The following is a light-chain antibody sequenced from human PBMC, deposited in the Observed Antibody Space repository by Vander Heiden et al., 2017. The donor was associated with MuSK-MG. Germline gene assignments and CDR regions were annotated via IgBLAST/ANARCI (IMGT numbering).Light chain of an antibody. J-gene: IGKJ4*01. Sequence: EIVLTQSPATLSLSPGERATLSCRASQSVSSYLAWYQQKPGQAPRLLIYDASNRATGIPARFSGSGSGTDSTLTISSLEPEDFAVYYCQQLSNWPPLTFGGGTKVEIK. CDR3: QQLSNWPPLT. V-gene: IGKV3-11*01. CDR2: DAS. CDR1: QSVSSY.